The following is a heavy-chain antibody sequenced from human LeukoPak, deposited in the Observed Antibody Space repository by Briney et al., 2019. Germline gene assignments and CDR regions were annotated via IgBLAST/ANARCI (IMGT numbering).Heavy chain of an antibody. CDR1: GGSISSYY. D-gene: IGHD6-19*01. CDR3: ARDRGRIAVADGVYYYGMDV. V-gene: IGHV4-59*01. CDR2: IYYSGST. J-gene: IGHJ6*02. Sequence: SETLSLTCTVSGGSISSYYWSWIRQPPGKGLEWIGYIYYSGSTNYNPSLKSRVTISVDTSKNQFPLKLSSVTAADTAVYYCARDRGRIAVADGVYYYGMDVWGQGTTVTVSS.